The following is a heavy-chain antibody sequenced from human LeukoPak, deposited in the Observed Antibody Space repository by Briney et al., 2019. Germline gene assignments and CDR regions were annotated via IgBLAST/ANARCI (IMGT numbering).Heavy chain of an antibody. CDR1: GFTFSSHG. Sequence: GGSLRLSCAASGFTFSSHGMNWVRQAPGKGLEWVSGISPSGGITYYTDSVKGRFTISRDNAKNSLFLQMNSLRGEDTAVYYCARDGTPSYTSGWVYMDAWGKGTTVTISS. CDR3: ARDGTPSYTSGWVYMDA. CDR2: ISPSGGIT. J-gene: IGHJ6*04. V-gene: IGHV3-23*01. D-gene: IGHD6-19*01.